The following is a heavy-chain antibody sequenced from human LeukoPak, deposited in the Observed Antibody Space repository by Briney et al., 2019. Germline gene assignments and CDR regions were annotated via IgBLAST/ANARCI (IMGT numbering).Heavy chain of an antibody. J-gene: IGHJ4*02. CDR1: GGSISSSSYY. D-gene: IGHD2/OR15-2a*01. CDR2: IYYSGST. CDR3: ARPFLDY. Sequence: SETLSLTCTVSGGSISSSSYYWGWIRQPPGKGLEWIGSIYYSGSTYYNPSLKSRVTISVDTSKNQFSLKLSSVTAADTAVYYCARPFLDYWGQGTLVTVSS. V-gene: IGHV4-39*01.